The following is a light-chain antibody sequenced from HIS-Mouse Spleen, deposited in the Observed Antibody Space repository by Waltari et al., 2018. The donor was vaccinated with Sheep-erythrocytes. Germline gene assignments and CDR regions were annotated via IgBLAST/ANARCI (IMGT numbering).Light chain of an antibody. CDR3: SSYAGSNNWV. CDR1: SSDVGGYNY. J-gene: IGLJ3*02. Sequence: QSALTQPPSASGSPGQSVTISCTGTSSDVGGYNYVSWYQQHPGKAPKLMIHEVSKRPSGVPERFSGSKSGNTASLTVSGLQAEDEADYYCSSYAGSNNWVFGGGTKLTVL. CDR2: EVS. V-gene: IGLV2-8*01.